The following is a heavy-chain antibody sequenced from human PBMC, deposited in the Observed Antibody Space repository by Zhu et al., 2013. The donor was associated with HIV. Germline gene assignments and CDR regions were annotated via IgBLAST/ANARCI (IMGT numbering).Heavy chain of an antibody. Sequence: PGKGLEWVSGISASGSSTYYADSVKGRFTISRNNSKNTLYLQMNSLRAEDTAVYYCAKSLTVYYTPRYSYYGMDVWGQGTTVTVSS. J-gene: IGHJ6*02. V-gene: IGHV3-23*01. CDR3: AKSLTVYYTPRYSYYGMDV. D-gene: IGHD3-9*01. CDR2: ISASGSST.